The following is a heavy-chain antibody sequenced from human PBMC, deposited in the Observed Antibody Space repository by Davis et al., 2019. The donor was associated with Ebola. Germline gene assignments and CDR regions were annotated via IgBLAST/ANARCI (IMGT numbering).Heavy chain of an antibody. Sequence: GSLRLSCAASGFTFSSYGMHWVRQAPGKGLEWVAVISYDGSNKYYADSVKGRFTISRDNSKNTLYLQMNSLRAEDTAVYYCAKEILGCSGGSCLWYYYYGMDVWGQGTTVTVSS. CDR2: ISYDGSNK. V-gene: IGHV3-30*18. CDR1: GFTFSSYG. CDR3: AKEILGCSGGSCLWYYYYGMDV. J-gene: IGHJ6*02. D-gene: IGHD2-15*01.